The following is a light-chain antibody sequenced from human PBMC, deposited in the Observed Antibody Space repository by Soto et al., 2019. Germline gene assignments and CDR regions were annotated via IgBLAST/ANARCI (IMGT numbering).Light chain of an antibody. CDR3: QQSYRTPYT. CDR2: GAS. Sequence: DIRMTQSPSSLSASVGERVTITCRASQSISVFLNWYQQRPGKAPRLLIFGASSLQSGVPSRFSGSGSGTDFTLAISSLQPEDFATYYCQQSYRTPYTFGQGTKLETK. V-gene: IGKV1-39*01. J-gene: IGKJ2*01. CDR1: QSISVF.